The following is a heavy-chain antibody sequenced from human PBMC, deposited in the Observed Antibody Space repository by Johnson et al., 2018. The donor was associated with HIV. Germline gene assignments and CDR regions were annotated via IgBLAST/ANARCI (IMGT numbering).Heavy chain of an antibody. V-gene: IGHV3-49*04. D-gene: IGHD3-10*01. CDR2: IRSKAYGGTP. CDR1: GFTFGDYA. J-gene: IGHJ3*02. Sequence: VQLVESGGGLVQPGRSLRLSCTTSGFTFGDYAMNWVRQAPGKGLEWVGFIRSKAYGGTPEYAASVKGRFTISGDESRNIAYLQMDSLKTEDTAVYYCSSRPHGSGRPLDIWGQGTLVTVYS. CDR3: SSRPHGSGRPLDI.